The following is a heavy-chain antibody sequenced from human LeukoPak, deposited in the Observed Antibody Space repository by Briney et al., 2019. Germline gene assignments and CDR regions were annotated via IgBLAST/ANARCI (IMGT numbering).Heavy chain of an antibody. Sequence: GGSLRLSCSAFEFTFSSYNMNWVRQAPGKGLEWVSSISSSGTYIYYADSVKGRFTISRDNAKNTLFLQMNSLRAEDTAVYYCSRGGFNHGFDVWGQGTMVTVSS. J-gene: IGHJ3*01. D-gene: IGHD1-26*01. CDR3: SRGGFNHGFDV. V-gene: IGHV3-21*01. CDR1: EFTFSSYN. CDR2: ISSSGTYI.